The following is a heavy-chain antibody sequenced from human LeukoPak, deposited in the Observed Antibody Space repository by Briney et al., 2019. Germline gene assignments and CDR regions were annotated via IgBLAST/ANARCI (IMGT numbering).Heavy chain of an antibody. CDR1: GVSISGNY. CDR3: AIVLWAARPNKYYYYYMDV. J-gene: IGHJ6*03. CDR2: IFYTGST. Sequence: SETLSLTCTVSGVSISGNYWSWIRQPPGKGLEWIGYIFYTGSTNYNPSLQSRVTLLLDTSKNQFSLRLNSVSAEDTAVYYCAIVLWAARPNKYYYYYMDVWGKGTTVTVSS. D-gene: IGHD6-6*01. V-gene: IGHV4-59*03.